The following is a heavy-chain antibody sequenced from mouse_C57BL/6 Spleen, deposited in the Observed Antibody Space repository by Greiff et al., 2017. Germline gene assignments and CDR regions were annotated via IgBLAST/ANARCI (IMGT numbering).Heavy chain of an antibody. D-gene: IGHD1-1*01. V-gene: IGHV1-85*01. CDR1: GYTFTSYD. Sequence: QVQLKQSGPELVKPGASVKLSCKASGYTFTSYDINWVKQRPGQGLEWIGWIYPRDGSTKYNEKFKGKATLTVDTSSSTAYMELHSLTSEDSAVYFCASFITTVVVPYYFDYWGQGTTLTVSS. J-gene: IGHJ2*01. CDR2: IYPRDGST. CDR3: ASFITTVVVPYYFDY.